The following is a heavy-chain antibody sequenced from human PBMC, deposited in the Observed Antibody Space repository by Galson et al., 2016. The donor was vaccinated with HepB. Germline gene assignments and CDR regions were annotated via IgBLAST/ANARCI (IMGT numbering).Heavy chain of an antibody. Sequence: QSGAEVKKPGESLRISCQGSGYSFTNYWIIWVRQMPGKGLEWVARIDPTDSDTKYSPSFQGQVTISADKSISTAYLQWSSLKSSDTAMYYCARHIVDAYMDVWGKGTAVTVSS. CDR1: GYSFTNYW. CDR3: ARHIVDAYMDV. D-gene: IGHD2-21*01. J-gene: IGHJ6*03. CDR2: IDPTDSDT. V-gene: IGHV5-10-1*04.